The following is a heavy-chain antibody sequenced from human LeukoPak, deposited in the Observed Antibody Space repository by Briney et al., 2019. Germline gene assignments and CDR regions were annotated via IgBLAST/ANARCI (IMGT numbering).Heavy chain of an antibody. CDR3: ARHVATTARFDY. Sequence: PSETLSLTCTVSGGSISSYYWSWIRQPPGKGLEWIGYIYYSGSTNYNPSLKSRVTISVDTSKNQFSLKLSSVTAANTAVYYCARHVATTARFDYWGQGTLVTVSS. J-gene: IGHJ4*02. V-gene: IGHV4-59*08. D-gene: IGHD5-24*01. CDR2: IYYSGST. CDR1: GGSISSYY.